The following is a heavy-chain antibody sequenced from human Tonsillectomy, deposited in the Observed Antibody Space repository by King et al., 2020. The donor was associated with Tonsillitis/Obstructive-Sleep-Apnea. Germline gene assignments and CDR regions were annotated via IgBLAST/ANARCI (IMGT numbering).Heavy chain of an antibody. CDR3: AREKVVITATNYWFDP. CDR2: INPNSGGT. J-gene: IGHJ5*02. D-gene: IGHD2-15*01. V-gene: IGHV1-2*02. Sequence: VQLVESGAEVKKPGASVKVSCKASGYTFIGYYMHWVRQAPGQGLEWMGWINPNSGGTNYAQKFQGRVTMTRDTSISTVYMELSRLRFDDPAVYYCAREKVVITATNYWFDPWGQGTLVTVSS. CDR1: GYTFIGYY.